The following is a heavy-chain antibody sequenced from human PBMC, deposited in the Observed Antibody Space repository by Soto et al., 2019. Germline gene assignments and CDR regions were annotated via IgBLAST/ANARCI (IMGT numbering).Heavy chain of an antibody. D-gene: IGHD4-17*01. Sequence: EVQLVESGGGLVQPGGSLKLSCAASGFTFSGSAMHWVRQASGKGLEWVGRIRTKANSYATAYAASVKGRFTISRDDSKNTAYLHMNSLKTEDTAVYSCTRDPRPDYRADAFGIWGQGRMVTVSS. CDR1: GFTFSGSA. V-gene: IGHV3-73*02. CDR3: TRDPRPDYRADAFGI. J-gene: IGHJ3*02. CDR2: IRTKANSYAT.